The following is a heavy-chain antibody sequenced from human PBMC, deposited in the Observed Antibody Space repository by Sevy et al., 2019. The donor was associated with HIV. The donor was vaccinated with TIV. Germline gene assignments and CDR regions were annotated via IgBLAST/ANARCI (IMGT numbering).Heavy chain of an antibody. J-gene: IGHJ4*02. CDR1: GFTFSDSW. Sequence: GGSLRLSCAASGFTFSDSWMTWVRQGPGKGLEWVANINQAGSDKYYVDSVRGRFTISRDNAKNSPYLQMNSLRVEDTALYYCAGGGFLSRYWGQGSLVTVSS. V-gene: IGHV3-7*01. CDR2: INQAGSDK. CDR3: AGGGFLSRY. D-gene: IGHD2-15*01.